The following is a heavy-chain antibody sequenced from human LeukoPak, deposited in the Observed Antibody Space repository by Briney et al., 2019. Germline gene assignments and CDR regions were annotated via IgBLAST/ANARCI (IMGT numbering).Heavy chain of an antibody. Sequence: GGSLRLSCAASGFTFSAYAMSWVRQAPGKGLEWVSTISGSGGSTYYADSVKGRFSVSRDNSKHTVYLQMNSLRAEDTVVYYCAKRRYGDYGDFDYWGQGTLVTVSS. CDR3: AKRRYGDYGDFDY. CDR1: GFTFSAYA. D-gene: IGHD4-17*01. CDR2: ISGSGGST. J-gene: IGHJ4*02. V-gene: IGHV3-23*01.